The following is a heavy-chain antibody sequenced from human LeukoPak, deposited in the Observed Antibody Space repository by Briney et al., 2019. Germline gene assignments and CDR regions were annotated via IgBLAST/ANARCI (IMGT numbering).Heavy chain of an antibody. J-gene: IGHJ4*02. CDR2: INSDGSDT. D-gene: IGHD3-3*01. CDR3: ASSFWNTEGY. CDR1: GFTFSSYS. Sequence: GGSLRLSCAASGFTFSSYSMNWVRQAPGKGLVWVSRINSDGSDTSYADSVKGRFTISRDNAKNTLYLQINSLRAEDTAVYYCASSFWNTEGYWGQGTLVTVSS. V-gene: IGHV3-74*01.